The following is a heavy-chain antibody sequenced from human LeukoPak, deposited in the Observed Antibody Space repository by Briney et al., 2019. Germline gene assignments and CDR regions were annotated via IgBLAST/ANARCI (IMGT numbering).Heavy chain of an antibody. V-gene: IGHV3-43*02. CDR3: AKNNYGYEDY. Sequence: SGGSLRLSCAASGFTFDDFAMHWVRQAPGKGLEWVSLISGDGGSTSYTDSVKGRFTISRDNSKGSLYLQMNSLRTEDTALYYCAKNNYGYEDYWGQGALVTVSS. D-gene: IGHD1/OR15-1a*01. CDR2: ISGDGGST. J-gene: IGHJ4*02. CDR1: GFTFDDFA.